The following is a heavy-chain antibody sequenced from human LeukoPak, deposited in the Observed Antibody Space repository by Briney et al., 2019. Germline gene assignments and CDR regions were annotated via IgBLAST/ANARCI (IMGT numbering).Heavy chain of an antibody. V-gene: IGHV4-59*08. J-gene: IGHJ4*02. D-gene: IGHD5-24*01. CDR2: IYYSGST. CDR1: GDSISGNY. Sequence: SETLSLTCTVSGDSISGNYWTWIRQPPGKGLEWIGCIYYSGSTNYHASLKSRVTISVDTSKNQFSLKLSSVTAADTAVYYCARLGDGDNLPYFDYWGQGTLVTVSS. CDR3: ARLGDGDNLPYFDY.